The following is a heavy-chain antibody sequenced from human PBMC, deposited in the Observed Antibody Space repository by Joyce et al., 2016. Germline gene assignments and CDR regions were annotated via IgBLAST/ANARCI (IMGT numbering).Heavy chain of an antibody. V-gene: IGHV3-23*04. Sequence: QLEESGGTLVYPGGSLRLSCKVSYRRANKNGRGWGRQAAGEGLGGVSARGASGGGRYYADSVKGRFTVSRDNSNNMMYLEMTSLQIEDTAIYYCARAKTVVVAYTLRDGFDVWGQGTQVAVSS. CDR1: YRRANKNG. J-gene: IGHJ3*01. D-gene: IGHD2-15*01. CDR2: RGASGGGR. CDR3: ARAKTVVVAYTLRDGFDV.